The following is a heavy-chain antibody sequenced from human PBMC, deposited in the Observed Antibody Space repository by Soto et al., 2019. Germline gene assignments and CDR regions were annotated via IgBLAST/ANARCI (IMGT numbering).Heavy chain of an antibody. Sequence: ASVKVSCKASGYTFTGYYMHWVRQAPGQGLEWMGWINPNSGGTNYAQKLQGRVTMTRDTSISTAYMELSRLRSDDTAVYYCAREAAAGTISDYYYYYGMDVWGQGTTVTVSS. J-gene: IGHJ6*02. V-gene: IGHV1-2*02. D-gene: IGHD6-13*01. CDR2: INPNSGGT. CDR1: GYTFTGYY. CDR3: AREAAAGTISDYYYYYGMDV.